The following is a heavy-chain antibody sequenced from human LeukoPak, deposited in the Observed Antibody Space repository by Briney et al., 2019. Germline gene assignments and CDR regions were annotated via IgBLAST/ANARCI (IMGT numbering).Heavy chain of an antibody. D-gene: IGHD1-26*01. J-gene: IGHJ6*03. CDR2: INHSGST. CDR3: ARRPGGIVGAFYYYYYYMDV. V-gene: IGHV4-34*01. Sequence: PSETLSLTCAVYGGTFSGYYWSWIRQPPGKGLEWIGEINHSGSTNYNPSLKNRVTISVDTSKNQFSLKLSSVTAADTAVYYCARRPGGIVGAFYYYYYYMDVWGKGTTVTISS. CDR1: GGTFSGYY.